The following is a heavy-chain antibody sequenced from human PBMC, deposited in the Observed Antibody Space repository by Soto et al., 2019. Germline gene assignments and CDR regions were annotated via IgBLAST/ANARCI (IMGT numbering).Heavy chain of an antibody. V-gene: IGHV3-23*01. CDR2: ISGGAGTT. CDR3: AGLVWNIPLFVS. CDR1: GFTFSNSG. J-gene: IGHJ5*02. Sequence: EVQLLESGGGLVQPGGSLRLSCAASGFTFSNSGMSWVRQAPGKGLEWVSGISGGAGTTYYAESVKGRFTISRDNSKKPLYLQMNSRRAEDRAVYYCAGLVWNIPLFVSWGRGPLVTVSS. D-gene: IGHD1-1*01.